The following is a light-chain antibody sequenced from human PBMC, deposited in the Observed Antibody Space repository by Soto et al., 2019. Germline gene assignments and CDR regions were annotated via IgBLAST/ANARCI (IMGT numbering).Light chain of an antibody. CDR3: QQYNNWPRIFT. J-gene: IGKJ3*01. CDR1: QSVSSN. Sequence: EIVTTQSPATLSVSPGERATLSCRASQSVSSNLAWYQQKPGQAPRLLMYGASTSATAIPARFSGSGSVTEFTLTLSSLQSEDCAVDYCQQYNNWPRIFTFGPGTKVDIK. CDR2: GAS. V-gene: IGKV3-15*01.